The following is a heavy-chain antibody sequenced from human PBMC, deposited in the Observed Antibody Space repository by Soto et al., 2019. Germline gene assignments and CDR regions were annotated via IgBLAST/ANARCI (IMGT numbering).Heavy chain of an antibody. V-gene: IGHV1-46*01. CDR3: ARDIYAARVPPV. Sequence: GASVKVSCKAPGYTFTSYYMHWVRQAPGQGLEWMGIINPSGGSTSYAQKFQGRVTMTRDTSTSTVYMELSSLRSEDTAVYYCARDIYAARVPPVWGQGTTVTVSS. J-gene: IGHJ6*02. D-gene: IGHD6-25*01. CDR1: GYTFTSYY. CDR2: INPSGGST.